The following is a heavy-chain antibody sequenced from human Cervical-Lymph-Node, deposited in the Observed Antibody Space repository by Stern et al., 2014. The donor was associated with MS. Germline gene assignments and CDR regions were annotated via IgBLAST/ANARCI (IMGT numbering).Heavy chain of an antibody. J-gene: IGHJ3*01. V-gene: IGHV5-51*01. Sequence: VQLVQSGAEVTKPGESLKISCLGSGYSFNNFWIAWVRQRPGKDLEWMGIIYPGSSDPSYSPSFEGPVPISADKSSSTAFLQWSSLRASDTAIYYCARAMPSEPYSPSFDLWGQGTMVTVSS. CDR1: GYSFNNFW. CDR2: IYPGSSDP. CDR3: ARAMPSEPYSPSFDL. D-gene: IGHD2-21*01.